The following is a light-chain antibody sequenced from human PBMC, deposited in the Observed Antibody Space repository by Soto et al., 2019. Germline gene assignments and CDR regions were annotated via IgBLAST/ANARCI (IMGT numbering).Light chain of an antibody. CDR2: KAS. CDR1: HSISTW. Sequence: DIQMTQSPSTLSASVGDRVTITCRASHSISTWLAWYQQKPGKAPKLLIYKASSLESGVPSSFSGSGSVTEFTLTISSLQPDDFATYYFQQYNSYWTFGQGTKV. J-gene: IGKJ1*01. V-gene: IGKV1-5*03. CDR3: QQYNSYWT.